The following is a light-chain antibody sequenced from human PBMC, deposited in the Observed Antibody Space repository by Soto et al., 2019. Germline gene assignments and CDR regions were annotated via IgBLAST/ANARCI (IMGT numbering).Light chain of an antibody. J-gene: IGLJ1*01. CDR1: SSDVGGYNY. Sequence: QSALTQPRSVSGSPGQSVTISCTGSSSDVGGYNYVSWYQHHPGKAPKLMISDVTKRPSGVPDRFSGSKSGNTASLTISGLQAEDEADYYCSSYTSSSHPFGTGTKLTVL. CDR2: DVT. CDR3: SSYTSSSHP. V-gene: IGLV2-11*01.